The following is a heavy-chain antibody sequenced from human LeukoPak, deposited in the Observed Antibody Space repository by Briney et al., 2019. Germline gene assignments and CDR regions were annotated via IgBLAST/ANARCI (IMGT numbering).Heavy chain of an antibody. J-gene: IGHJ6*03. V-gene: IGHV3-48*03. D-gene: IGHD2-2*01. CDR2: ISSSGGTI. CDR1: GFTFSSYE. Sequence: PWGALRLSCAASGFTFSSYEMNWVRQAPGKGREWVSYISSSGGTIYYADSVKGRFTISRDNAKNSLYLQMNSLRAEDTAVYYCARGSYVPAAMLRYYYYYYMDVWGKGTTVTISS. CDR3: ARGSYVPAAMLRYYYYYYMDV.